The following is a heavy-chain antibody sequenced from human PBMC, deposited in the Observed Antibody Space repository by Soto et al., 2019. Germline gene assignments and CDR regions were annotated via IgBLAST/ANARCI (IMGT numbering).Heavy chain of an antibody. CDR1: GGSISSSSYY. Sequence: SETLSLTCTVSGGSISSSSYYWGWIRQPPGKGLEWIGSIFYSGSTYYNPSLKSRVSISVDTSKNQFSLKLSSVTAADTAVYYCACIFSGGYGYGFYYYGMDVWGQGTTVTVSS. CDR3: ACIFSGGYGYGFYYYGMDV. V-gene: IGHV4-39*01. D-gene: IGHD5-18*01. CDR2: IFYSGST. J-gene: IGHJ6*02.